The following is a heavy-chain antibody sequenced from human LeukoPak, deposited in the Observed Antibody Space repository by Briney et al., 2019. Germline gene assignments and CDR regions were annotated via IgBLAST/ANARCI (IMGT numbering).Heavy chain of an antibody. J-gene: IGHJ4*02. CDR2: IFRGEKT. CDR1: GFSVSHTY. CDR3: VKEVPGTTVYD. Sequence: GGSLRLSCAASGFSVSHTYMSWVRQAPGEGLEWVSVIFRGEKTYYADSVKGRFTIFRDSSTNTVYLQMASLRAEDTAIYYCVKEVPGTTVYDWGLGTLVTVSS. V-gene: IGHV3-66*01. D-gene: IGHD4-17*01.